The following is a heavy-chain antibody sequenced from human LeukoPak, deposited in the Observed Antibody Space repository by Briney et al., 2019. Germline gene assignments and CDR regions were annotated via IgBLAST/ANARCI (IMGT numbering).Heavy chain of an antibody. CDR1: GFTFSSYE. CDR3: ARKGHSSSWSFDY. CDR2: ISSSGSTI. D-gene: IGHD6-13*01. Sequence: PGGSLRLSCAASGFTFSSYELHWVRQAPGKGLEWVSYISSSGSTIKYADSVKGRFTISRGNAKNSMYLQMNSLRVEDTAVYYCARKGHSSSWSFDYWGQGTLVTVSS. J-gene: IGHJ4*02. V-gene: IGHV3-48*03.